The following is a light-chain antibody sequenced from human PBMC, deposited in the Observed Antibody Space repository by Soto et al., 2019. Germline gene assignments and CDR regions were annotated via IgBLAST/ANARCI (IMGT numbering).Light chain of an antibody. CDR1: SSYIGAGYD. J-gene: IGLJ2*01. CDR3: QSYDSSLSAVV. CDR2: GNS. V-gene: IGLV1-40*01. Sequence: QSVLTQPPSVSGAPGQRVTISCTGSSSYIGAGYDVHWYHQLPGTAPKLLIYGNSNRPSGVPDRFAGSKSGTSASLAITGLQAEDEADYDCQSYDSSLSAVVFGGGTQLHVL.